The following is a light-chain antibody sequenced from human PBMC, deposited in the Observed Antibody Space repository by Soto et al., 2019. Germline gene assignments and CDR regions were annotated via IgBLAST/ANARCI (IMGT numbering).Light chain of an antibody. CDR3: QQYGSSPRT. J-gene: IGKJ1*01. Sequence: EIVLTQSPGTLSLSPGERATLSCRASQSVSSSDLAWYQLKPGQAPRLLIYGASSRATGIPDRFSGSGSGTDFTLTISRLDPEDFAVYFCQQYGSSPRTFGQGTKVDI. V-gene: IGKV3-20*01. CDR2: GAS. CDR1: QSVSSSD.